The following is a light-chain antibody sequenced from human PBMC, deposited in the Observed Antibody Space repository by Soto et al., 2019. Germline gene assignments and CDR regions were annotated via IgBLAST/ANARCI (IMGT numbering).Light chain of an antibody. CDR1: SSDVGGHNY. V-gene: IGLV2-14*01. Sequence: QSALTQPASVSGSPGQSITISCTGTSSDVGGHNYVPWYQQHPGKAPKLMIYDVSNRPSGVSNRFSGSKSGNTASLTISGLQAEDEADYYCSSYTSSSTPYVFGTGTKLTVL. CDR3: SSYTSSSTPYV. CDR2: DVS. J-gene: IGLJ1*01.